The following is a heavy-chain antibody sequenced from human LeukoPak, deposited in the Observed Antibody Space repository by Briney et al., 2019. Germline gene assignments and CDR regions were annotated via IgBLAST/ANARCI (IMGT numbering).Heavy chain of an antibody. D-gene: IGHD2-15*01. CDR1: GFTFSSYA. CDR3: ARDSCSGGSCYYYFDY. V-gene: IGHV3-30*04. Sequence: PGRSLRLSCAASGFTFSSYAMHWVRQAPGKGLEWVAVISYDGSNKYYADSVKGRFTISRDNSKNTLYLQMNSLRAEDTAVYYCARDSCSGGSCYYYFDYWGQGTLVTVSS. J-gene: IGHJ4*02. CDR2: ISYDGSNK.